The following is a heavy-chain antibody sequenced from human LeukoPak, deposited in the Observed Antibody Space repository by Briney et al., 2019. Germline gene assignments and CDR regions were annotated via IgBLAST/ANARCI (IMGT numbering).Heavy chain of an antibody. CDR3: ARELVLRFSS. D-gene: IGHD3-3*01. V-gene: IGHV1-46*01. CDR1: GYTFTNYF. J-gene: IGHJ5*02. Sequence: ASVKVSCKASGYTFTNYFMHWVRQAPGQGLEWMGIINPITGTTTYAQKFQGRVTMTRDTSTGTVYMELSSLRSEDTAVYYCARELVLRFSSWGQGTLVTVSS. CDR2: INPITGTT.